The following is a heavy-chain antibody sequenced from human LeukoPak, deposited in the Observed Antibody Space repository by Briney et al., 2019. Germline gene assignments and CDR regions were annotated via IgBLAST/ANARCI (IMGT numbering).Heavy chain of an antibody. V-gene: IGHV3-9*01. CDR1: GFTFDDYA. CDR2: ISWNSGSI. Sequence: GRSLRLSCAASGFTFDDYAMHWVRQAPGKGLEWVSGISWNSGSIGYADSVKGRFTISRDNAKNSLYLQMNSLRAEDTALYYCAKTTLWFGELSSWGQGTTVTVSS. J-gene: IGHJ6*02. D-gene: IGHD3-10*01. CDR3: AKTTLWFGELSS.